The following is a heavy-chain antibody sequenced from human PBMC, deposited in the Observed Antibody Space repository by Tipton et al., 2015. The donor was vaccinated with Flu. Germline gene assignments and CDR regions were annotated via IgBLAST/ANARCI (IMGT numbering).Heavy chain of an antibody. J-gene: IGHJ4*02. D-gene: IGHD6-19*01. Sequence: TLSLTCTVSGGSLSGYYWSWLRQPAGKGLEWIGRIYTSGNTNYSPSLKSRVTMSVDTSKNQFSLKLSSMTAADTAVYYCARGQGNSGWRYFDYWGQGTLVTVSA. V-gene: IGHV4-4*07. CDR3: ARGQGNSGWRYFDY. CDR1: GGSLSGYY. CDR2: IYTSGNT.